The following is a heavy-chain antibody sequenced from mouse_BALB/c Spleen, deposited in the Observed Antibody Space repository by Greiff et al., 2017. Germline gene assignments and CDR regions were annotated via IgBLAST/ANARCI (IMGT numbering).Heavy chain of an antibody. CDR2: IWSGGST. Sequence: QVQLKESGPGLVQPSQSLSITCTVSGFSLTSYGVHWVRQSPGKGLEWLGVIWSGGSTDYNAAFISRLSISKDNSKSQVFFKMNSLQANDTAIYYCARNYYDYDGAYAMDYWGQGTSVTVSS. CDR1: GFSLTSYG. D-gene: IGHD2-4*01. CDR3: ARNYYDYDGAYAMDY. V-gene: IGHV2-2*02. J-gene: IGHJ4*01.